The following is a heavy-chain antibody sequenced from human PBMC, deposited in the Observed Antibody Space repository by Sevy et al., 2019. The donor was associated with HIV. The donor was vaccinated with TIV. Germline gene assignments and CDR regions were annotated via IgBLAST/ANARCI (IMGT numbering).Heavy chain of an antibody. J-gene: IGHJ4*02. CDR3: TRWKAAQSIFDY. Sequence: GGSLRLSCTASGFTFGDYCMNWVRQAPGKGLEWVAFLKSDVYGGTVDHAASVRGRFVISRDDSKTIAYLQMNDLKPEDTGVYYCTRWKAAQSIFDYWGQGALVTVSS. V-gene: IGHV3-49*04. CDR2: LKSDVYGGTV. CDR1: GFTFGDYC. D-gene: IGHD6-13*01.